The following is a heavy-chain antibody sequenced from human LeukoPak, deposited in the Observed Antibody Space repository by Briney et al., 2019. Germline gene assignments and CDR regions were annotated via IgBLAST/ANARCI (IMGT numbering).Heavy chain of an antibody. CDR2: ISWDGGST. CDR3: AKGFFYDSSGYPRGLAFDY. D-gene: IGHD3-22*01. J-gene: IGHJ4*02. CDR1: GFTFDDYT. V-gene: IGHV3-43*01. Sequence: GGSLRLSCAASGFTFDDYTMHWVRQAPGKGLEWVSLISWDGGSTYYADSVKGRFTISRDNSKNSLYLQMNSLRTEDTALYYCAKGFFYDSSGYPRGLAFDYWGQGTLVTVSS.